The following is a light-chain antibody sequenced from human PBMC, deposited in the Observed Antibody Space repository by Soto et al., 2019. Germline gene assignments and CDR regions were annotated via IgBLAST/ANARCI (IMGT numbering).Light chain of an antibody. J-gene: IGKJ5*01. CDR3: QHYNGYPQT. Sequence: AIQMTQSPSSLSASVGDRVTISCRASQGIGNALGWYQQKPGKPPKVLIYGASTLESGVPSRFSGSGSATDFTLAISSLQPEDFGTYYCQHYNGYPQTFGQGTRLEIK. V-gene: IGKV1-13*02. CDR1: QGIGNA. CDR2: GAS.